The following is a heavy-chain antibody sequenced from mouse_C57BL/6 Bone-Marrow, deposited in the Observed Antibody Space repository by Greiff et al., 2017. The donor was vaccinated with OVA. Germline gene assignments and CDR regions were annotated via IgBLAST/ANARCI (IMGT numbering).Heavy chain of an antibody. D-gene: IGHD2-1*01. CDR3: ARYGNYVDFDY. V-gene: IGHV1-82*01. J-gene: IGHJ2*01. CDR1: GYAFSSSW. CDR2: IYPGDGDT. Sequence: QVQLKESGPELVKPGASVKISCKASGYAFSSSWMNWVKQRPGKGLEWIGRIYPGDGDTNYNGKFKGKATLTADKSSSTAYMQLSSLTSEDSAVYFCARYGNYVDFDYWGQGTTLTVSS.